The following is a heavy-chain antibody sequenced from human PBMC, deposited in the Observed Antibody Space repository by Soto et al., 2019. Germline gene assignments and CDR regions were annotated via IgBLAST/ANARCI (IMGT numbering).Heavy chain of an antibody. D-gene: IGHD3-10*01. CDR2: VDPNSGGT. J-gene: IGHJ4*02. CDR3: ALDNYGPRDY. Sequence: QVQLVQSGAEVKKPGASVKVSCRPSGYTLTAYYIHWVRQAPGQGLAWMGWVDPNSGGTRDAQNFQGRVTMTRDTSISTVYMELNWLRSDDTALYYCALDNYGPRDYWGQGTLVTVSS. V-gene: IGHV1-2*02. CDR1: GYTLTAYY.